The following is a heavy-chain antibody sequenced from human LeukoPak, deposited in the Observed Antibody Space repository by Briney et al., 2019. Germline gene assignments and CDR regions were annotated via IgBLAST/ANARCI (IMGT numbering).Heavy chain of an antibody. CDR2: IDPSDSYT. V-gene: IGHV5-10-1*01. J-gene: IGHJ5*02. Sequence: GESLRISCKGSGYSFTSCWISWVRQMPGKGLEWMGRIDPSDSYTNYSPSFQGHVTISADKSISTAYLQWSSLKASDTAMYYCARLTMGSSSNENNWFDPWGQGTLVTVSS. CDR1: GYSFTSCW. D-gene: IGHD3-10*01. CDR3: ARLTMGSSSNENNWFDP.